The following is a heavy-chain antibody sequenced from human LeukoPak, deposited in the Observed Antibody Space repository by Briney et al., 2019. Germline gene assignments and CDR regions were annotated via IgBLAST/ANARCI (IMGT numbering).Heavy chain of an antibody. Sequence: SETLSLTCTVSGGSISSGDYYWSWIRQPPGKGLEWIGYIYYSGSTYYNPSLKSRVTISVDTSKNQFSLKLSSVTAADTAVYYCARADGYNSPLDCWGQGTLVTVSS. CDR1: GGSISSGDYY. D-gene: IGHD5-24*01. CDR3: ARADGYNSPLDC. V-gene: IGHV4-30-4*01. J-gene: IGHJ4*02. CDR2: IYYSGST.